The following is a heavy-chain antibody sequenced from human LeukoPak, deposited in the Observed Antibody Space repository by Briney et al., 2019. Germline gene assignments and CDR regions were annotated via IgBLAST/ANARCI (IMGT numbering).Heavy chain of an antibody. V-gene: IGHV4-59*01. CDR1: GGSISSYY. Sequence: SETLSLTCTVSGGSISSYYWSWIRQPPGKGPEWIGYIYYSGSTNYNPSLKSRVTISVDTSKNQFSLKLSSVTAADTAVYYCARDREYYASSSSYWYFDLWGRGTLVTASS. D-gene: IGHD2/OR15-2a*01. J-gene: IGHJ2*01. CDR2: IYYSGST. CDR3: ARDREYYASSSSYWYFDL.